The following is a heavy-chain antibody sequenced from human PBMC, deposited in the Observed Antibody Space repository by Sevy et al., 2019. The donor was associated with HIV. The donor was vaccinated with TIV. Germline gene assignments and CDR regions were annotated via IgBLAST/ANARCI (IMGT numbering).Heavy chain of an antibody. CDR3: AGGGPTVTLRGGAFDI. Sequence: GGSLRLSCAASGFTVSSNYMSWVRQAPGKGLEWVSVIYSGGSTYYADSVKGRFTISRDNSKNTLYLQMNSLRAEDTAVYYCAGGGPTVTLRGGAFDIWGQGTMVTVSS. CDR2: IYSGGST. D-gene: IGHD4-17*01. J-gene: IGHJ3*02. V-gene: IGHV3-53*01. CDR1: GFTVSSNY.